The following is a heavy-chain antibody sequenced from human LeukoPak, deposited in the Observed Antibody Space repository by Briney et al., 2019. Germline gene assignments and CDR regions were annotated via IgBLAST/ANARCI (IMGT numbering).Heavy chain of an antibody. D-gene: IGHD3-22*01. Sequence: GGSLRLSRAASGFTFSSYAMSWVRQAPGKGLEWVSAISGSGGSTYYADSVKGRFTISRDNSKNTLYLQMNSLRAEDTAVYYCAKAKRYYDSSGYYWFDYWGQGTLVTVSS. CDR3: AKAKRYYDSSGYYWFDY. J-gene: IGHJ4*02. CDR1: GFTFSSYA. CDR2: ISGSGGST. V-gene: IGHV3-23*01.